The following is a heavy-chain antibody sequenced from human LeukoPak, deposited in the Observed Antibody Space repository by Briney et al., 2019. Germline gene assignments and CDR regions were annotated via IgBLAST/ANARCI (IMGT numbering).Heavy chain of an antibody. J-gene: IGHJ4*02. CDR1: GGSISSYY. Sequence: KPSETLSLTCTVSGGSISSYYWSRIRQPAGKGLEWIGRIYTSGSTNYNPSLKSRVTMSVDTSKNQFSLKLSSVTAADTAVYYCATLGYCSSTSCYSADYWGQGTLVTVSS. V-gene: IGHV4-4*07. CDR3: ATLGYCSSTSCYSADY. CDR2: IYTSGST. D-gene: IGHD2-2*03.